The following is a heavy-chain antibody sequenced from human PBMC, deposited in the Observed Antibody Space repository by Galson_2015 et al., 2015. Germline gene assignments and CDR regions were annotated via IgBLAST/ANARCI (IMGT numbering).Heavy chain of an antibody. CDR3: AREMGERSEQFYVY. CDR1: GGNFNTHT. V-gene: IGHV1-69*06. D-gene: IGHD3-16*01. J-gene: IGHJ4*02. Sequence: SVKVSCKASGGNFNTHTIDWVRQAPGQGLEWMGGITPLFGTANYAQTFQDRVTITADISTCTAYMELRSLRSEDTAFYYCAREMGERSEQFYVYWGQGTLVTVSS. CDR2: ITPLFGTA.